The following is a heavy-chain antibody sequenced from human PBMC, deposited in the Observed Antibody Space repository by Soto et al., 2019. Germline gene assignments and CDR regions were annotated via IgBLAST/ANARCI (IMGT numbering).Heavy chain of an antibody. Sequence: QVQLVESGGGVVQPGRSLRLSCAASGFTFSSYTMHWVRQAPGKGLEWVAVMSYDGSTKYYADSVKGRFTISRDNSKNTLYLQVNSLRAEDTAVYYCARATVYRENYYYYYGLDVWGQGTTVTVSS. CDR3: ARATVYRENYYYYYGLDV. J-gene: IGHJ6*02. V-gene: IGHV3-30-3*01. D-gene: IGHD4-4*01. CDR2: MSYDGSTK. CDR1: GFTFSSYT.